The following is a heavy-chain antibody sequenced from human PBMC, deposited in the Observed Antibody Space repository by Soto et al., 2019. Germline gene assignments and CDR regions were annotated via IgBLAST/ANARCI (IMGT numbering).Heavy chain of an antibody. D-gene: IGHD3-10*01. CDR2: IYYSGST. Sequence: SETLSLTCTVSGGSISSGDYYWSWIRQPPGKGLEWIGYIYYSGSTYYNPSLKSRVTISVDTSKDQFSLKLSSVTAADTAVYYCARDYGGFGELSCSQGAFDIWGQGTMVTVSS. CDR1: GGSISSGDYY. V-gene: IGHV4-30-4*01. CDR3: ARDYGGFGELSCSQGAFDI. J-gene: IGHJ3*02.